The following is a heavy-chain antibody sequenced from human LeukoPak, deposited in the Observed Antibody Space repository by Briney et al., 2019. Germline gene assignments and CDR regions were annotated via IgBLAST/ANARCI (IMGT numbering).Heavy chain of an antibody. CDR3: ARGATQLWFDY. V-gene: IGHV3-48*03. Sequence: GGSLRLSCAASGFTFSSYEMNWVRQAPGKGLEWVSYISSSGSTIYYADSVKGRFTISRDNAKNSLYLQMNSLRAEDTAVYYCARGATQLWFDYWGQGTLVTVSS. CDR2: ISSSGSTI. D-gene: IGHD5-18*01. CDR1: GFTFSSYE. J-gene: IGHJ4*02.